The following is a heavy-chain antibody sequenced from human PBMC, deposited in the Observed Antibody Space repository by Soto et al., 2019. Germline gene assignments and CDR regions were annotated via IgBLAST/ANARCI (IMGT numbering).Heavy chain of an antibody. CDR3: AREFCSGGNCYTYYFDP. Sequence: GGSLRLSCAASGLTFNRYWMHWVRHAPDKGLVWVSHINTDGSNTNYADSVKGRFTISRDNAKSTLFLQMNSLRDEDTAVYYCAREFCSGGNCYTYYFDPWGQGIPVTVSS. J-gene: IGHJ5*02. D-gene: IGHD2-15*01. CDR1: GLTFNRYW. CDR2: INTDGSNT. V-gene: IGHV3-74*01.